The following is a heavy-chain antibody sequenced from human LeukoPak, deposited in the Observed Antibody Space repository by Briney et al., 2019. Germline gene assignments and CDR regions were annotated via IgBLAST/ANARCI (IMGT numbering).Heavy chain of an antibody. CDR1: GYSFASYW. J-gene: IGHJ4*02. D-gene: IGHD3-10*01. CDR3: ARRVSYYGSDY. V-gene: IGHV5-51*01. Sequence: GESLKISCKGSGYSFASYWIGWVRQMPGKGLEWMGTIYPGDSDTRYSPSFQGQVTISADMSINTAYLQWSSLKASDTAMYYCARRVSYYGSDYWGQGTLVIVSS. CDR2: IYPGDSDT.